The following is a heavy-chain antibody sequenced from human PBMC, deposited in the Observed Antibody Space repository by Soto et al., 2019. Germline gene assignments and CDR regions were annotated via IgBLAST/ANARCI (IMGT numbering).Heavy chain of an antibody. D-gene: IGHD3-9*01. Sequence: ASVKVSCKASGYTFSNSAITIHWVRQAPGQRNEWKGWINVSNGDTRYSKKFQGKVTITRDTSASTSYMELNSLTSDYTAVYYCASLTLYWGQGT. V-gene: IGHV1-3*01. CDR2: INVSNGDT. CDR3: ASLTLY. CDR1: GYTFSNSA. J-gene: IGHJ4*02.